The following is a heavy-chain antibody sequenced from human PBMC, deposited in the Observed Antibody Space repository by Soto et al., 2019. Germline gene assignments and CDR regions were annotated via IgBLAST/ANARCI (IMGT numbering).Heavy chain of an antibody. Sequence: QVQLVESGGGVVQPGRSLRLSCAASGFPFTTYGMHWVREGPGKGLEWVAVISYDGSNKFYADSVKGRFTISRDNSKNTLYWQMNSLSPEDTALYYCVGGQYYFDYRGQGTLVIVSS. CDR3: VGGQYYFDY. V-gene: IGHV3-30*03. CDR2: ISYDGSNK. D-gene: IGHD3-10*01. J-gene: IGHJ4*02. CDR1: GFPFTTYG.